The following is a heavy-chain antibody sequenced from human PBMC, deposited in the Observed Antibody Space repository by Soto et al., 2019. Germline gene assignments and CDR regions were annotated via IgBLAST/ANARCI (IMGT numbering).Heavy chain of an antibody. CDR1: GFTFSACS. J-gene: IGHJ3*02. Sequence: EMQLVESGGGLVQPGGSLRLSCAASGFTFSACSMNWVRQAPGKGLEWVSYIFSDGSDIHYADSVKGRFTISRDNADNSLYLQMNSLRDEDTAVYYCTRDGVGVSPGYAFDIWGQGTVVTVSS. V-gene: IGHV3-48*02. D-gene: IGHD1-26*01. CDR3: TRDGVGVSPGYAFDI. CDR2: IFSDGSDI.